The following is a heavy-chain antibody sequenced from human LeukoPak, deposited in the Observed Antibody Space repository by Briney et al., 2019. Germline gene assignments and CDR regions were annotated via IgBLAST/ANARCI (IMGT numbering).Heavy chain of an antibody. V-gene: IGHV4-34*01. CDR2: INHSGST. CDR3: ARGQDYDYVWGSYRWCFDL. J-gene: IGHJ2*01. Sequence: PSETLSLTCAVYGGSFGGYYWSWIRQPPGKGLEWIGEINHSGSTNYNPSLKSRVTISVDTSKNQFSLKLSSVTAADTAVYYCARGQDYDYVWGSYRWCFDLWGRGTPVTVSS. CDR1: GGSFGGYY. D-gene: IGHD3-16*02.